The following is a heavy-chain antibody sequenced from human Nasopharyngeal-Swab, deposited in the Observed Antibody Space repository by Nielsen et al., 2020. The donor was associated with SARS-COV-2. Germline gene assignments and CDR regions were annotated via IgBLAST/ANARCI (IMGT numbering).Heavy chain of an antibody. D-gene: IGHD1-26*01. Sequence: GGSLRLSCAASGFTFSSYAMHWVRQAPGKGLEWVAVISYDGSNKYYADSVKGRFTISRDNSKNTLYLQMNSLRAEDTAVYYCAKEGVVGATTGVVYWGQGTPVTVSS. CDR1: GFTFSSYA. CDR3: AKEGVVGATTGVVY. V-gene: IGHV3-30*04. CDR2: ISYDGSNK. J-gene: IGHJ4*02.